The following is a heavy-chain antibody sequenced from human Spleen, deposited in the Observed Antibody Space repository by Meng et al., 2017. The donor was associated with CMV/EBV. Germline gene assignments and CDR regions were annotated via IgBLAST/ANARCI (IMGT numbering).Heavy chain of an antibody. CDR2: INHSGST. CDR3: ARVMGNYFYYYGMDV. Sequence: SETLSLTCAVYGGSFSGYYWSWIRQPPGKGLEWIGEINHSGSTNYNPSLKSRVTISVDTSKNQFSLKLSSVTAADTAVYFCARVMGNYFYYYGMDVWGQGTTVTVSS. J-gene: IGHJ6*02. V-gene: IGHV4-34*01. CDR1: GGSFSGYY. D-gene: IGHD1-26*01.